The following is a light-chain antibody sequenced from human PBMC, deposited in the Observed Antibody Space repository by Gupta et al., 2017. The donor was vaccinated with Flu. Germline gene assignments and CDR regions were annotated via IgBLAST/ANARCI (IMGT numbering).Light chain of an antibody. V-gene: IGLV2-8*01. CDR3: SSYAGGNNWV. CDR2: EVS. CDR1: SSDVGGYKY. Sequence: QSALTQPPSASGSPGQSVTISCTGTSSDVGGYKYVSWYQPYPGKAPKLMIYEVSKRPSGVPDRFSGSKSGNTASLTVSGLQAEDEAGYYCSSYAGGNNWVFGGGTKLTVL. J-gene: IGLJ3*02.